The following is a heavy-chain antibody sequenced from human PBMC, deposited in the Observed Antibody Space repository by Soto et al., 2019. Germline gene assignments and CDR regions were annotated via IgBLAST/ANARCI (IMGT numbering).Heavy chain of an antibody. J-gene: IGHJ6*02. Sequence: SETLSLTCTVSGGSISSYYWSWIRQPPGKGLEWIGYIYYTGSTIYNPSLKSRVTISVDTSKNQFSLKLNSVTAADTAVYYCARDLWGYCGTDCYPLDVWGQGTTVTVS. CDR1: GGSISSYY. CDR3: ARDLWGYCGTDCYPLDV. D-gene: IGHD2-21*02. V-gene: IGHV4-59*01. CDR2: IYYTGST.